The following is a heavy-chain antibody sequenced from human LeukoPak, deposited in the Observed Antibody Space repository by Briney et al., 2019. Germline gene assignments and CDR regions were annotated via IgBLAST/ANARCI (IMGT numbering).Heavy chain of an antibody. CDR3: TTYPMVYAMNY. V-gene: IGHV3-15*01. Sequence: GSLRLSCAASGFTFSSYAMHWVRQAPGKGLEWVGRIKSKTDGGTTDYAAPVKGRFTISRDDSKNTVYLQMNSLKTEDTAVHYCTTYPMVYAMNYWGQGTLVTVSS. J-gene: IGHJ4*02. CDR1: GFTFSSYA. CDR2: IKSKTDGGTT. D-gene: IGHD2-8*01.